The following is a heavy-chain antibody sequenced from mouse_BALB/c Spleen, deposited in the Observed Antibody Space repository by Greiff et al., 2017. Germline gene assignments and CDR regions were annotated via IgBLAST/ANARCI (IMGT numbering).Heavy chain of an antibody. CDR3: ARAAHRYDGAWFAY. Sequence: VQLQQSGLSLVKPSQTLSLTCSVTGDSITSGYWNWIRKFPGHKLEYMGYISYSGSTYYYPSLKSRISITRDTSTNQYYLQLSSVTTEDTATYYCARAAHRYDGAWFAYWGQGTLVTVSA. CDR2: ISYSGST. CDR1: GDSITSGY. J-gene: IGHJ3*01. D-gene: IGHD2-14*01. V-gene: IGHV3-8*02.